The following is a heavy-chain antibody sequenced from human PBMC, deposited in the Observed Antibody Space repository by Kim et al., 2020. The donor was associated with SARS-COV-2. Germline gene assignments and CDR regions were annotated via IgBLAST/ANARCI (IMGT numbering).Heavy chain of an antibody. Sequence: SETLSLTCTVSGGSVSSGSYYWSWIRQPPGKGLEWIGYIYYSGSTNYNPSLKSRVTISVDTSKNQFSLKLSSVTAADTAVYYCARDETGTLPYYYYGMDVWGQGTTGTVSS. J-gene: IGHJ6*02. CDR2: IYYSGST. D-gene: IGHD1-7*01. CDR1: GGSVSSGSYY. CDR3: ARDETGTLPYYYYGMDV. V-gene: IGHV4-61*01.